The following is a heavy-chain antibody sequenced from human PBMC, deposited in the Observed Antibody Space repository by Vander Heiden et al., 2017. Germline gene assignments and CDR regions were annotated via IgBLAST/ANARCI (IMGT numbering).Heavy chain of an antibody. CDR2: ISWNSESI. J-gene: IGHJ4*02. Sequence: EVQLVESGGGLVQPGRSLRLSCAASGFTFDEYAMNWVRQAAGKGLEWVSGISWNSESIGYADSVKGRFTISRDNAKNSLYLQMNSLRAEDTALYYCAKDSGGIAAVGIDYWGQGTLVTVSS. CDR3: AKDSGGIAAVGIDY. V-gene: IGHV3-9*01. CDR1: GFTFDEYA. D-gene: IGHD6-13*01.